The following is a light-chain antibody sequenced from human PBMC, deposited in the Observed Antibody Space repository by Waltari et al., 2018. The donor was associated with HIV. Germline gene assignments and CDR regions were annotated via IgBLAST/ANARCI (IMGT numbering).Light chain of an antibody. Sequence: EIVLTLFPGTISLSPGESATLSCRASQSVSSSYLAWYQQKPGQAPRLLIYGASSRATGIPDRFSDSGSGTDFTLTISRLEPEDFAVYYCQQYGSSRVTFGGGTKVEIK. CDR3: QQYGSSRVT. CDR2: GAS. V-gene: IGKV3-20*01. J-gene: IGKJ4*01. CDR1: QSVSSSY.